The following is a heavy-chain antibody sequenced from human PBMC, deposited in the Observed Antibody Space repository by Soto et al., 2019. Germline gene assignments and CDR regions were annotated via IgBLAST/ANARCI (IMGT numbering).Heavy chain of an antibody. V-gene: IGHV3-15*01. CDR1: GFTFSNAW. J-gene: IGHJ2*01. CDR2: IKSKTDGGTT. CDR3: TTGSYLYWYFDL. Sequence: NPGGSLRLSCAASGFTFSNAWMSWVRQAPGKGLEWVGRIKSKTDGGTTDYAAPVKGRFTISRDDSKNTLYLQMNSLKTEDTAVYYCTTGSYLYWYFDLWGRGTLVTVSS.